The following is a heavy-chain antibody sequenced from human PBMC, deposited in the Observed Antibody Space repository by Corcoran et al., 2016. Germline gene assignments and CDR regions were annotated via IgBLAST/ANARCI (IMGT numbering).Heavy chain of an antibody. D-gene: IGHD3-22*01. Sequence: QVQLVQSGAEVKKPGSSVKVSCKASGGTFSSYAISWVRQAPGQGLEWMGGIIPIFGTANYAQKFQGRVTITGDKSTSKAYMELSSLRSEDTAVYYCARLPHIYDSSGYYPDYWGQGTLVTVSS. CDR1: GGTFSSYA. CDR3: ARLPHIYDSSGYYPDY. V-gene: IGHV1-69*06. J-gene: IGHJ4*02. CDR2: IIPIFGTA.